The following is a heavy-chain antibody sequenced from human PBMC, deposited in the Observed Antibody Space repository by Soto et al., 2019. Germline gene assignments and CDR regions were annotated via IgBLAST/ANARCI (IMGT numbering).Heavy chain of an antibody. Sequence: QVQLVESGGGVVQPGRSLRLSCAASGFTFSSYGMHWVRQAPGKGLEWVAVISYDGSNKYYADSMKGRFTISRDNSKNTLYLQMNSLRAEDTAVYYCAKEQQLVPLVDYWGQGTLVTVSS. CDR3: AKEQQLVPLVDY. D-gene: IGHD6-13*01. J-gene: IGHJ4*02. CDR2: ISYDGSNK. V-gene: IGHV3-30*18. CDR1: GFTFSSYG.